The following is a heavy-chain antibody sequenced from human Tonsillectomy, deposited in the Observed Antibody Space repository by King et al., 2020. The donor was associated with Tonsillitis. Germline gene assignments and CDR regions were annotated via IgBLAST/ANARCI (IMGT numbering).Heavy chain of an antibody. D-gene: IGHD2-2*01. Sequence: QLQESGPGLVKPSETLSLTCTVSGGSISSSSYYWGWVRQPPGKGLEGVGGIHYSGSTYYNPSLKSRVTISVDTSKNQFSLKLSSVTAADTAVYYCARHSTSYGFSEGMDVWGKGTTVTVSS. CDR1: GGSISSSSYY. CDR2: IHYSGST. CDR3: ARHSTSYGFSEGMDV. J-gene: IGHJ6*04. V-gene: IGHV4-39*01.